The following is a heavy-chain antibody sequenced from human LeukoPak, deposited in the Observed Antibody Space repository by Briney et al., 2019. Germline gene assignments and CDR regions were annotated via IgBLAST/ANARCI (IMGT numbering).Heavy chain of an antibody. V-gene: IGHV3-74*01. CDR2: INSDGSST. Sequence: PGGSLRLSCAASGFTFSSYWMHWVRQAPGKGLVWVSRINSDGSSTSYADSVKGRFTISRDNAKNTLYLQMNSLRAEDTAVYYCARGLDNNYVWGSYRLYYFDYWGQGTLVTVSS. D-gene: IGHD3-16*02. J-gene: IGHJ4*02. CDR1: GFTFSSYW. CDR3: ARGLDNNYVWGSYRLYYFDY.